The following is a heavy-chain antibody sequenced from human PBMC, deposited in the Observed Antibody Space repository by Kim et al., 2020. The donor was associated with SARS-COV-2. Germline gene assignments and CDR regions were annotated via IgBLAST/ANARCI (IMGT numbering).Heavy chain of an antibody. CDR2: IYYSGST. CDR1: GGSISSSSYY. J-gene: IGHJ4*02. D-gene: IGHD6-13*01. Sequence: SETLSLTCTVSGGSISSSSYYWGWIRQPPGKGLEWIGSIYYSGSTYYNPSLKSRVTISVDTSKNQFSLKLSSVTAADTAVYYCATGYSAQRFDYWGQGTLVTVSS. V-gene: IGHV4-39*01. CDR3: ATGYSAQRFDY.